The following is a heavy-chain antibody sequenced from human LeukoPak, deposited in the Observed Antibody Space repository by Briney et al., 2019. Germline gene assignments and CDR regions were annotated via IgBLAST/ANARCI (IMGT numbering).Heavy chain of an antibody. CDR1: GFTFSDYY. D-gene: IGHD3-22*01. Sequence: GSLRLSCAASGFTFSDYYMSWIRQAPGNGLEWVSYISTSGSSIYYADSVKGRFTISRDNAKNSLYLQMNSLRAEDTSVYYCARDLYYDRSGPHGYWGQGTLVTVSS. V-gene: IGHV3-11*01. CDR2: ISTSGSSI. CDR3: ARDLYYDRSGPHGY. J-gene: IGHJ4*02.